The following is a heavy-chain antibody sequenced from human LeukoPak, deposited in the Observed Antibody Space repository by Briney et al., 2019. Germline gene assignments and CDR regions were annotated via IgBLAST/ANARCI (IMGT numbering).Heavy chain of an antibody. J-gene: IGHJ4*02. CDR3: ARHQMATISHFDY. Sequence: SETLSLTCTVSGYSISSGYYWGWIRQPPGKGLEWIGSIYHSGSTYYNPSLKSRVTISVDTSKNQFSLKLSSVTAADTAVYYCARHQMATISHFDYWGQGTLVTVSS. CDR2: IYHSGST. D-gene: IGHD5-24*01. CDR1: GYSISSGYY. V-gene: IGHV4-38-2*02.